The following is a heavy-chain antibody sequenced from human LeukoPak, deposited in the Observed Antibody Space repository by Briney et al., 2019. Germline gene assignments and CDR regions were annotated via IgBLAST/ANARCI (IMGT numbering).Heavy chain of an antibody. D-gene: IGHD6-6*01. CDR3: ARGPNSNWSGLDF. Sequence: GGSLRLSCTASGFSFSGHWMHWARQLPGKGLVWVSRISPTGSTTSYADSVKGRFTVSRDNAKNTLYQQVNNLRAEDTAVYYCARGPNSNWSGLDFWGQGTLLTVSS. CDR2: ISPTGSTT. CDR1: GFSFSGHW. V-gene: IGHV3-74*01. J-gene: IGHJ4*02.